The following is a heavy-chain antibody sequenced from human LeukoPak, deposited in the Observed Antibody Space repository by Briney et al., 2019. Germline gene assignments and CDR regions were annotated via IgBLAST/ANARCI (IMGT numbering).Heavy chain of an antibody. Sequence: GGSLRLSCAASGFTVSSNYMSWVRQAPGKGLEWVSTFSGSGTATYYANSVKGRFTISRDNSKNTLFLQMNGLRAEDTAVYYCAKCPGTTTFSTFDSWGQGTLVTVSS. J-gene: IGHJ4*02. CDR3: AKCPGTTTFSTFDS. V-gene: IGHV3-23*01. D-gene: IGHD4-17*01. CDR2: FSGSGTAT. CDR1: GFTVSSNY.